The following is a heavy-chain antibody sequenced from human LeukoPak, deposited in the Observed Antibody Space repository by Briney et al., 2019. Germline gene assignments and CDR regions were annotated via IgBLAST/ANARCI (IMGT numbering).Heavy chain of an antibody. Sequence: PGGSLRLSCAASGFTFGGYAMSWVRQAPGKGLEWVGFIRTEDYDGATDYGASVKGRFTISRDGSKNIAYLQMNSLNTEDTGIYFFTRIFGYYYLYMDVWGKGTTVIVSS. CDR1: GFTFGGYA. D-gene: IGHD3-3*01. J-gene: IGHJ6*03. V-gene: IGHV3-49*04. CDR3: TRIFGYYYLYMDV. CDR2: IRTEDYDGAT.